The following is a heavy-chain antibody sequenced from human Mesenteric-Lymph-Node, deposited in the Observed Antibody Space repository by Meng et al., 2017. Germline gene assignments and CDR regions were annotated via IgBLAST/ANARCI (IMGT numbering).Heavy chain of an antibody. V-gene: IGHV4-39*07. D-gene: IGHD1/OR15-1a*01. CDR2: IHSSGST. CDR1: GGSISSDY. J-gene: IGHJ5*02. Sequence: SETLSLTCTVSGGSISSDYWNWIRQPPGKGLQWIASIHSSGSTFYNPSLKSRVTLSVDTPKNQLSLKLSSVTAADTAVYFCARGFEWEQLNWFDPWGQGTLVTVSS. CDR3: ARGFEWEQLNWFDP.